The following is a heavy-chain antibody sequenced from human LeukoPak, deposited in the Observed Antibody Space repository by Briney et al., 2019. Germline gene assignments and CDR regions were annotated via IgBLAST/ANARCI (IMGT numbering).Heavy chain of an antibody. D-gene: IGHD2-2*01. CDR1: GFTFSSYS. CDR2: ISSSSRTI. CDR3: ASKYCSSTSCPFDP. Sequence: GGSLRLSCAASGFTFSSYSMNWVRQAPGKGLEWVSYISSSSRTIYYADSVKGRFTISRDNAKNSLYLQMNSLRDEDTAVYYCASKYCSSTSCPFDPWGQGTLVTVSS. V-gene: IGHV3-48*02. J-gene: IGHJ5*02.